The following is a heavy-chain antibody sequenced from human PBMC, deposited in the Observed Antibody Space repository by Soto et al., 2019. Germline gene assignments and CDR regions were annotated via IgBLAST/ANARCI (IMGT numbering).Heavy chain of an antibody. Sequence: PSETLSLTCSVSGGSINNYYWSWIRQPPGKGLEWIGYIYYSGTTNYNPSLKSRVTISVDTSKNQFSLKLSSVTAADTAVYYCACHRYSYGSYYFDYWGQGTLVTVSS. J-gene: IGHJ4*02. CDR1: GGSINNYY. D-gene: IGHD5-18*01. CDR2: IYYSGTT. V-gene: IGHV4-59*08. CDR3: ACHRYSYGSYYFDY.